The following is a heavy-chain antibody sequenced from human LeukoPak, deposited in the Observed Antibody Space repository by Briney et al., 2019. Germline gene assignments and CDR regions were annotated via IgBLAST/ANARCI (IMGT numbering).Heavy chain of an antibody. Sequence: GGSLRLSCAASGFTFRSHSLDWVRQAPGKGLEWVSSITGSGSIQYADSVKGRFTISRDNAKNSLYLQMNSLRAEDTAVYYCVGDVIHSYFDIWGQGILVTVSS. D-gene: IGHD2-21*01. CDR2: ITGSGSI. CDR3: VGDVIHSYFDI. CDR1: GFTFRSHS. V-gene: IGHV3-21*01. J-gene: IGHJ4*02.